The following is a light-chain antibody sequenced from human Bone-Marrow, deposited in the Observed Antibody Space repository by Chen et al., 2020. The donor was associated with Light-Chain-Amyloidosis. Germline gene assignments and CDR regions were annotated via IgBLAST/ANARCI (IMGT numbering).Light chain of an antibody. CDR2: SDT. Sequence: SYELTQPPSVSVSPGQTARIPCSGDDLPTKYAYWYQQTTGQAPVLVIHSDTERPSGISERFSGSSSETTDTLTISGVQAKDEADNHCQSADSSGTYEVIVGGGTKLTVL. CDR1: DLPTKY. J-gene: IGLJ2*01. CDR3: QSADSSGTYEVI. V-gene: IGLV3-25*03.